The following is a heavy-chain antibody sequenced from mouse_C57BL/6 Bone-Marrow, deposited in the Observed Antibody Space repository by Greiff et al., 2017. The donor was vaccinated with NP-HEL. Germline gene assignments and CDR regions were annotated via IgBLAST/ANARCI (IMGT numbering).Heavy chain of an antibody. V-gene: IGHV5-6*02. CDR1: GFTFSSYG. CDR3: ARHPDY. Sequence: EVKLEESGGDLVKPGGSLKLSCAASGFTFSSYGMSWVRQTPDKRLEWVATISSGGSYTYYPDSVKGRFTISRDNAKNTLYLQMSSLKSEDTAMYYCARHPDYWGQGTTLTVSS. J-gene: IGHJ2*01. CDR2: ISSGGSYT.